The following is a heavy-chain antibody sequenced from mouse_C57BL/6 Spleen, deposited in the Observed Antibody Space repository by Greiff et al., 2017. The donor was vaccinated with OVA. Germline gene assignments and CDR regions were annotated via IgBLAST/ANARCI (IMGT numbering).Heavy chain of an antibody. J-gene: IGHJ1*03. CDR2: ISSGGSYT. V-gene: IGHV5-6*01. CDR3: ARGDDDYDRYFDG. Sequence: EVKLVESGGDLVKPGGSLKLSCAASGFTFSSYGMSWVRQTPDKRLEWVANISSGGSYTYYPDSVKGRFTISRDNAKNPQYLQLNSLKPEDTDVYYSARGDDDYDRYFDGRGRGTTVAVSS. CDR1: GFTFSSYG. D-gene: IGHD2-4*01.